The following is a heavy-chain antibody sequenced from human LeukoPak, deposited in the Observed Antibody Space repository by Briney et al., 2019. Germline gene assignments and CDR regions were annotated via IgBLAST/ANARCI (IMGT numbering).Heavy chain of an antibody. CDR3: AKAHSSSWYYFGD. J-gene: IGHJ4*02. CDR2: ISGNGGST. V-gene: IGHV3-23*01. CDR1: GFTFSSYS. Sequence: AGGSLRLSCAASGFTFSSYSMNWVRQAPGKGLEWVSVISGNGGSTHYVDSVKGRFTISRDNSKNTLYLQMNSLRVEDTAVYYCAKAHSSSWYYFGDWGQGSLVTVSS. D-gene: IGHD6-13*01.